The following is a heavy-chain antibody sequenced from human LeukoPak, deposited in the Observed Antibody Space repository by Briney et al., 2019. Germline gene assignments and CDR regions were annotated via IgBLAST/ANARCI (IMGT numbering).Heavy chain of an antibody. CDR3: AKGYCSVTNCPGDC. CDR1: GFTFSSYG. D-gene: IGHD2-2*01. V-gene: IGHV3-30*02. J-gene: IGHJ4*02. CDR2: MWHDGSNE. Sequence: GGSLRLSCAASGFTFSSYGMHWVRQAPGKGLEWVAVMWHDGSNEYYADSVKGRFTISRDNSKDTLYLQMNSLRAEDTAVYYAAKGYCSVTNCPGDCWGQGTLVTVSS.